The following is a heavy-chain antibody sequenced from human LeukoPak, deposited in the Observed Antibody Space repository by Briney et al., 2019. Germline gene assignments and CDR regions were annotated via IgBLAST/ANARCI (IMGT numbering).Heavy chain of an antibody. V-gene: IGHV4-39*01. CDR2: ISYSGTT. J-gene: IGHJ4*02. Sequence: PSETLSLTCTVSGGSISSSYYYWGWIRQPPGKRLEWIGTISYSGTTYYNPSLESRVTISVDTPRNQFSLKLTSVTAADTAVYYCARHKMGTTRLYYFDYWGQGTLVTVSS. D-gene: IGHD1-26*01. CDR1: GGSISSSYYY. CDR3: ARHKMGTTRLYYFDY.